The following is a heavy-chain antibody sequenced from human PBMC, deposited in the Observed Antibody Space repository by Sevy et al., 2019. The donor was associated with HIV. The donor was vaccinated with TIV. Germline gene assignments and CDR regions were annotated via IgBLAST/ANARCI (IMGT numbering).Heavy chain of an antibody. V-gene: IGHV3-48*03. CDR2: ISSSGGTK. Sequence: GGSLRLSCSASGFTFSNYEINWVRQAPRKGLEWISHISSSGGTKYYADSVKGRFTVSRDNTENTVYLHMTSLRVEDTAFYSCARVGYSYDSSGYYSDGNFWGQGTLVTVSS. D-gene: IGHD3-22*01. CDR3: ARVGYSYDSSGYYSDGNF. CDR1: GFTFSNYE. J-gene: IGHJ4*02.